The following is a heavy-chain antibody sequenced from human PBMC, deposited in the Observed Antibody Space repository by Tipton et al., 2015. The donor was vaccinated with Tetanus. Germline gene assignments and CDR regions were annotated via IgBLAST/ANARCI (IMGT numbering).Heavy chain of an antibody. V-gene: IGHV4-59*02. CDR2: VYYTGDT. J-gene: IGHJ1*01. D-gene: IGHD2-8*02. CDR1: GDSVSGYY. CDR3: AGVTAQRTELYFEH. Sequence: TLSLTCTVSGDSVSGYYWSWIRQPPGKGLEWVGYVYYTGDTNYNPSLKNRVTISMDRSENQISLKMTSATAADTAVYYCAGVTAQRTELYFEHWGQGTQVTVSS.